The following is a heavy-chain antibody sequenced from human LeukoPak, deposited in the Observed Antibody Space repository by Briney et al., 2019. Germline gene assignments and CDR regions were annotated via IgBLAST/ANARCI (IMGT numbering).Heavy chain of an antibody. D-gene: IGHD2-2*01. CDR2: ISSSNSYT. CDR3: ARDQTRSSRYYFDY. CDR1: GFTFSDYY. J-gene: IGHJ4*02. V-gene: IGHV3-11*06. Sequence: PGGSLRLSCAASGFTFSDYYMSWIRQAPGKGLEWVSYISSSNSYTNCADSVKGRFTISRDNAKNSLYLQMNSLRAEDTAVYYCARDQTRSSRYYFDYWGQGTLVTVSS.